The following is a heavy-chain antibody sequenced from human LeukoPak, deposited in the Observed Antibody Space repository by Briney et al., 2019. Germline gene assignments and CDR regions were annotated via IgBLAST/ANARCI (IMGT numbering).Heavy chain of an antibody. CDR1: GGSISSSSYY. J-gene: IGHJ5*02. CDR2: IYYSGST. Sequence: PSETLSLTCTVSGGSISSSSYYWGWIRQPPGKGLEWIGSIYYSGSTYYHPSLKSRVTISVDTSKNQFSLKLSSVTAADTAVYYCARGPFYYDSSGYRDVAWFDPWGQGTLVTVSS. V-gene: IGHV4-39*07. CDR3: ARGPFYYDSSGYRDVAWFDP. D-gene: IGHD3-22*01.